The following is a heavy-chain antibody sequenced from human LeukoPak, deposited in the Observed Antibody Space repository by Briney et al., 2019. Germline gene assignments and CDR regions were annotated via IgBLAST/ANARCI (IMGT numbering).Heavy chain of an antibody. CDR1: GFTFDDYA. D-gene: IGHD6-19*01. J-gene: IGHJ4*02. CDR2: ISWNSGSI. CDR3: AKDSDSGAYDY. Sequence: GGSLRLSCAASGFTFDDYAMHWVRQAPGKGLEWVSGISWNSGSIGYADSVKGRFTISRDNAKNSLYLQMNSLRAEDTAVYYCAKDSDSGAYDYWGQGTLVTVSS. V-gene: IGHV3-9*01.